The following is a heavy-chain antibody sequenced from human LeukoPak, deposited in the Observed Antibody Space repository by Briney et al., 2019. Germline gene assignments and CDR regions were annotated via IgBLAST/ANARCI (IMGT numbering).Heavy chain of an antibody. J-gene: IGHJ4*02. V-gene: IGHV3-15*01. CDR3: VTDLVSPPAYGFDY. D-gene: IGHD3-10*01. CDR2: IKSKADGETT. Sequence: GGSLRLSCATSGFTFIDAWMGWVRQGPEKGLEWVCGIKSKADGETTDYAAPVKNRFTISRDDSKNTLYLQMNSLKIEDTGVYYCVTDLVSPPAYGFDYWGQGTLVTVSS. CDR1: GFTFIDAW.